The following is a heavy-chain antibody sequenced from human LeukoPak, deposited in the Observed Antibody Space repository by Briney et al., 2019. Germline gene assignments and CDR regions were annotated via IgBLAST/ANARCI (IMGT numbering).Heavy chain of an antibody. CDR2: ISTSGSTI. V-gene: IGHV3-48*03. CDR3: ASPQWLAF. Sequence: QPGGSLRLSCVVSGITFSSYEMNWLRQAPGKGLEWVSYISTSGSTIYYADSVKGRFTISRDNAKNSLYLQMNGLRAEDTAIYYCASPQWLAFWGQGTLVTVSS. J-gene: IGHJ4*02. D-gene: IGHD6-19*01. CDR1: GITFSSYE.